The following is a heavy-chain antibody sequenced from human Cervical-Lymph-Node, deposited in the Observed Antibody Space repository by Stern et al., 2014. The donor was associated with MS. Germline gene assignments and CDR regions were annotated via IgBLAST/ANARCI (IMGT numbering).Heavy chain of an antibody. CDR3: ARAAGSEEDS. CDR2: ISSRDGTI. J-gene: IGHJ4*02. V-gene: IGHV3-11*01. D-gene: IGHD3-10*01. CDR1: GFTFSDYY. Sequence: VQLVESGGGLVKPGGSLRLSCIASGFTFSDYYMTWIRQAPGKGLEWIAYISSRDGTIYYGDAVRGRFAIARDSARNSLFLHMNSLRAEDTAVYYCARAAGSEEDSWGQGTLVTVSS.